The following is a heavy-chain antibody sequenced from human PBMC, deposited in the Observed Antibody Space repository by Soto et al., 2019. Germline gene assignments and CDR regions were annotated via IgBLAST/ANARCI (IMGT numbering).Heavy chain of an antibody. CDR2: IYYSGST. V-gene: IGHV4-31*03. D-gene: IGHD3-10*01. Sequence: QVQLQESGPGLVKPSQTLSLTCTVSGGSISSGGYYWGWIRQHPGKGLEWIGYIYYSGSTYYNPSLKCRVTISVDTSKNQFSLKLSSVTAADTAVYYCARGGGMVRGVIITYLFDYWGQGTLVTVSS. CDR1: GGSISSGGYY. J-gene: IGHJ4*02. CDR3: ARGGGMVRGVIITYLFDY.